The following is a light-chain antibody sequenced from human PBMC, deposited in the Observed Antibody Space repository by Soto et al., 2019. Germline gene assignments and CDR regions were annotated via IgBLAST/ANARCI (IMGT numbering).Light chain of an antibody. CDR2: DVR. CDR1: SSDVGGYNY. Sequence: QSALTQPASVSGSPGQSITISCTGTSSDVGGYNYVSWYQQHPGKAPKLMIYDVRSRPSGVSDRFSGSKSGNTASLTISGLQAEDEADYYCSSYTSSSTYVFGTGTKLTVL. CDR3: SSYTSSSTYV. V-gene: IGLV2-14*01. J-gene: IGLJ1*01.